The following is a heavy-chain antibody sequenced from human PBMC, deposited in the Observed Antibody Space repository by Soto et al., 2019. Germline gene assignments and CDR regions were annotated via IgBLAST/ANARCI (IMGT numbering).Heavy chain of an antibody. CDR2: VNPDGSDT. CDR3: ARVAVGSYCFDY. J-gene: IGHJ4*02. D-gene: IGHD6-13*01. CDR1: GFTFSSYW. V-gene: IGHV3-74*01. Sequence: EVQLVESGGGVVQPGGSLRLSCAASGFTFSSYWMHWVRQAPGKGLVWVSRVNPDGSDTSYADSVKGRFTISRDNAKNTLYLQMNSLRAEDTAVYYCARVAVGSYCFDYWGQGTLLTVSS.